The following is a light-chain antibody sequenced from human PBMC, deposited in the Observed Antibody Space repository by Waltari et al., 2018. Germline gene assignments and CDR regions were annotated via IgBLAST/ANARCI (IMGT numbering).Light chain of an antibody. V-gene: IGKV3-20*01. CDR2: GAS. Sequence: EIVLTQSPGTLSLSPGERATLSCRASPSVSNNYLAWYQQKPGQAPRLLMYGASTRATGIPDRFSGSGSGTDFTLAITRLESEDFAVYYCQQYDSSPITFGGGTKVEIK. J-gene: IGKJ4*01. CDR1: PSVSNNY. CDR3: QQYDSSPIT.